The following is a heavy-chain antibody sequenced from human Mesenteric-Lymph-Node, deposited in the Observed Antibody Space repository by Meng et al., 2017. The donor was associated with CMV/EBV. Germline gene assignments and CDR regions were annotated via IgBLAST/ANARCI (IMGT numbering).Heavy chain of an antibody. CDR2: INSDGSST. D-gene: IGHD3-3*01. Sequence: GGSLRLSCAASGFTFSSYWMHWVRQAPGKGLVWVSRINSDGSSTSYADSVKGRFTISRDNSKNTLYLQMNSLRAEDTAVYYCARDNVLHDFWSGYHRVDWGQGTLVTVSS. J-gene: IGHJ4*02. V-gene: IGHV3-74*01. CDR1: GFTFSSYW. CDR3: ARDNVLHDFWSGYHRVD.